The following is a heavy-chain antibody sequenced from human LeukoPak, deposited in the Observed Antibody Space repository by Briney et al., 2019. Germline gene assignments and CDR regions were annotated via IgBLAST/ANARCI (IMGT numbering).Heavy chain of an antibody. D-gene: IGHD3-10*01. Sequence: GGSLRLSCAASGFTFANYAMSWVRQAPGKGLEWVSTISSTGGSTYYADSVKGRFTISRDNSKNTLFLQMNSLRAEDTAVYYCAKLSLSGRSQSADYWGQGTLVTVSS. CDR2: ISSTGGST. CDR1: GFTFANYA. V-gene: IGHV3-23*01. CDR3: AKLSLSGRSQSADY. J-gene: IGHJ4*02.